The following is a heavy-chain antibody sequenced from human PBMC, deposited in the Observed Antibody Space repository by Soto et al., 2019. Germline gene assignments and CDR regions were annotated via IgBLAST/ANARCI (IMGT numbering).Heavy chain of an antibody. V-gene: IGHV3-23*01. CDR1: GFMFNNSA. CDR2: VSDNGGSRGGT. J-gene: IGHJ3*02. D-gene: IGHD2-21*01. Sequence: HPGGALRLSCTASGFMFNNSAITWVRQAPGQGLQWVASVSDNGGSRGGTYYADSVKGRFTISRGNSKNTLYLQLDSLTGADTAVYYCASAKAVVIAALGIWGQGTMVTVSS. CDR3: ASAKAVVIAALGI.